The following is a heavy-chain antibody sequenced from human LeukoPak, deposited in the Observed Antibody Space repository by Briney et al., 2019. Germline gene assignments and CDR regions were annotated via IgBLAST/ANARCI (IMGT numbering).Heavy chain of an antibody. CDR3: ARGKPVYFYDPGSYLASPFDS. V-gene: IGHV1-18*01. CDR1: GYTFTSYG. Sequence: ASVKVSCRASGYTFTSYGISWVRQAPGQGLEWMGWISTYNGNTNYAQMLQGRITMTTDTSTSTAYMELRSLRSDDTAVYYCARGKPVYFYDPGSYLASPFDSWGQGTLVTVSS. D-gene: IGHD3-10*01. CDR2: ISTYNGNT. J-gene: IGHJ4*02.